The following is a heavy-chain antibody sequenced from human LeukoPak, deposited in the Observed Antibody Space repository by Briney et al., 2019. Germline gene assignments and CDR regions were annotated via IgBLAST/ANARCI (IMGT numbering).Heavy chain of an antibody. J-gene: IGHJ6*02. CDR1: GYTFTSYG. D-gene: IGHD5-12*01. CDR3: ARDGSGASRYYGLDV. Sequence: ASVKVSCKASGYTFTSYGISWVRQAPGQGLECMGRINPKSGGTNYARDFQGRVTMTRDTSINTAYMELSRLRSDDTAVYYCARDGSGASRYYGLDVWGQGTTVTVSS. V-gene: IGHV1-2*06. CDR2: INPKSGGT.